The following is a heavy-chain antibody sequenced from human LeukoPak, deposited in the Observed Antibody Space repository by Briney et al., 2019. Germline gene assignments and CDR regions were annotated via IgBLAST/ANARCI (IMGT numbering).Heavy chain of an antibody. CDR1: GFTFSSYG. V-gene: IGHV3-30*03. D-gene: IGHD6-6*01. CDR3: AGSEEQLAGGMDV. J-gene: IGHJ6*02. CDR2: ISYDGSNK. Sequence: LGESLKISCAASGFTFSSYGMHWVRQAPGKGLEWVAVISYDGSNKYYADSVKGRFTISRDNSKDTLYLQMNSLRAEDTAVYYCAGSEEQLAGGMDVWGQGTTVTVSS.